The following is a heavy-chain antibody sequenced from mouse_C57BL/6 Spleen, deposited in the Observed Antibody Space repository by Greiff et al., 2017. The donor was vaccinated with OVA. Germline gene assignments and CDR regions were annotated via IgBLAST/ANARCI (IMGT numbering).Heavy chain of an antibody. J-gene: IGHJ2*01. CDR2: ISDGGSYT. D-gene: IGHD1-1*01. CDR3: ARDLLLRSPFDY. Sequence: EVKLMESGGGLVKPGGSLKLSCAASGFTFSSYAMSWVRQTPEKRLEWVATISDGGSYTYYPDNVKGRFTISRDNAKNNLYLQMSHLKSEDTAMYYCARDLLLRSPFDYWGQGTTLTVSS. V-gene: IGHV5-4*01. CDR1: GFTFSSYA.